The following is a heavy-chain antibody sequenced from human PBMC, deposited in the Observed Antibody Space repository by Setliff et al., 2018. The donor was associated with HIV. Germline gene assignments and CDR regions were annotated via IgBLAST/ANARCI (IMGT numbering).Heavy chain of an antibody. D-gene: IGHD4-17*01. J-gene: IGHJ5*02. CDR1: GGSFTNNA. Sequence: SVKVSCKASGGSFTNNAIIWVRQAPGQGLEWMGGIIPIFDAANYAHRFQGRVTINADDSTSTAYMELSSLRSEDTAVYYCARAPGDYEVWFNPWGQGTLVTVSS. V-gene: IGHV1-69*13. CDR2: IIPIFDAA. CDR3: ARAPGDYEVWFNP.